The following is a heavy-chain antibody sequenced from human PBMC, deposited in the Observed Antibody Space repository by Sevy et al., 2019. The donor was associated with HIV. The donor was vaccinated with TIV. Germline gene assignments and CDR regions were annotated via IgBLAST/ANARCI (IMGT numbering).Heavy chain of an antibody. J-gene: IGHJ4*02. CDR2: ISYDGSNK. V-gene: IGHV3-30-3*01. D-gene: IGHD6-19*01. CDR3: ARDGEQWLVRYFDY. Sequence: GGSLRLSCAASGFTFSSYAMHWVRQAPGKGLEWVAVISYDGSNKYYADSVKGRFTIPSENSKNTPYLQMNSMRDEDTAVYYCARDGEQWLVRYFDYWGQGTLVTVSS. CDR1: GFTFSSYA.